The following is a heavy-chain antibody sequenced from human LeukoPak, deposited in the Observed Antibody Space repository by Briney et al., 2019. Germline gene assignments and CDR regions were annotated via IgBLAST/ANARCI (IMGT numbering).Heavy chain of an antibody. D-gene: IGHD1-26*01. V-gene: IGHV3-33*06. CDR2: IWHDGSYE. J-gene: IGHJ4*02. CDR1: GFTFRRYG. Sequence: GGSLRLSCAASGFTFRRYGMHWVRQAPGNGLEWGAVIWHDGSYEYYADSVKGRLTISRDSSKNTLYLQMNSLRAEDTAVYYCAKDGVGATSLDCWGQGTLVTVSS. CDR3: AKDGVGATSLDC.